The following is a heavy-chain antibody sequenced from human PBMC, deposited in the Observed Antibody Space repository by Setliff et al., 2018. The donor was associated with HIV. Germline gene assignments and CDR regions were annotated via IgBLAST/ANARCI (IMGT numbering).Heavy chain of an antibody. CDR3: ASLPPLYDSSGYYFDY. J-gene: IGHJ4*02. D-gene: IGHD3-22*01. Sequence: TLSLTCTVSGGSISSGDYYWSWIRQPPGKGLEWIGYIYYSGSTNYNPSLKSRVTISVDASKNQFSLKLSSVTAADTAVYYCASLPPLYDSSGYYFDYWGQGTLVTVSS. CDR2: IYYSGST. CDR1: GGSISSGDYY. V-gene: IGHV4-30-4*08.